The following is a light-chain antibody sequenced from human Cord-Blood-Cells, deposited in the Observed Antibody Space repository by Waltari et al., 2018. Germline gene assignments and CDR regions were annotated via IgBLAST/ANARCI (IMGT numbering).Light chain of an antibody. CDR2: AAS. V-gene: IGKV1-39*01. Sequence: DIQMTQSPSSLSASVGDRVTITCRASQSISSYLNWYQPKPGKAPKLLIYAASSLQSGVPSRFSGSGSGTDFTLTISSLQPEDFATYYCQQSYSTPLTFGRGTKVEIK. CDR3: QQSYSTPLT. J-gene: IGKJ4*02. CDR1: QSISSY.